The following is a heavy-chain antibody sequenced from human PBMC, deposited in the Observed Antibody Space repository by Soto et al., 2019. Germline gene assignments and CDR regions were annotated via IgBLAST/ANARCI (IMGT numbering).Heavy chain of an antibody. V-gene: IGHV4-59*01. CDR1: GGSISSYY. CDR2: IYYSGST. Sequence: SETLSLTCTVSGGSISSYYWSWIRQPPGKGLEWIGYIYYSGSTNYNPSLKSRVTISVDTSKNQFSLKLSSVTAADTAVYYCARAMYYYGSGSYYRDYFDYWGQGTLVTSPQ. CDR3: ARAMYYYGSGSYYRDYFDY. J-gene: IGHJ4*02. D-gene: IGHD3-10*01.